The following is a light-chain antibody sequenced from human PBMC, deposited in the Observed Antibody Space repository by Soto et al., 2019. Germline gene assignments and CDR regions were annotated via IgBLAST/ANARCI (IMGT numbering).Light chain of an antibody. J-gene: IGLJ2*01. Sequence: QSAQTQPASVSGSPGQSITISCTGTSSDVGGYNYVSWYQQHPGKAPKVMIYDVSNRPSGVSNRFSGSKSGNTASLTISGLQAEDEADYYCSSYTRSSTPLYVVFGGGTKLTVL. CDR3: SSYTRSSTPLYVV. V-gene: IGLV2-14*01. CDR2: DVS. CDR1: SSDVGGYNY.